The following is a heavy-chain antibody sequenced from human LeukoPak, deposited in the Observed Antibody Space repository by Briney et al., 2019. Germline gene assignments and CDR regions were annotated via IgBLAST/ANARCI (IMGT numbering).Heavy chain of an antibody. V-gene: IGHV4-30-4*08. J-gene: IGHJ3*01. CDR1: GGSISSGDYY. D-gene: IGHD2-21*01. Sequence: PSETLSLXCTVSGGSISSGDYYWSWISQPPGKGLEWIGYIYYSGSTYYNPSLKSRVTISVDMSKNQFSLKLSSVTAADTAVYYCARDLVVIATKYAPTLWGQGTMVTVSS. CDR3: ARDLVVIATKYAPTL. CDR2: IYYSGST.